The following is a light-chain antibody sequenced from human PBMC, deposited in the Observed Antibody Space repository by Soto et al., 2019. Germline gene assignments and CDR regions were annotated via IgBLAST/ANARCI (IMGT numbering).Light chain of an antibody. J-gene: IGKJ2*01. CDR2: GGS. CDR3: QQYQNWPPMHT. V-gene: IGKV3-15*01. Sequence: EIVMTQSPATLSVSPGERAILSCRASQSVNNNLAWYQQKPGQAPRLVIHGGSTRATGIPARFSASGSGTEFTLTISSLKSEDVGVYYCQQYQNWPPMHTFGQGTKLEIK. CDR1: QSVNNN.